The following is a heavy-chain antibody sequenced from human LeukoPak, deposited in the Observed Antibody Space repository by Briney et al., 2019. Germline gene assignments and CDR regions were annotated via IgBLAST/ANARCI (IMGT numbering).Heavy chain of an antibody. CDR1: GYTFTGYY. J-gene: IGHJ5*02. CDR3: ARDLLMYYDGSGEST. D-gene: IGHD3-10*01. V-gene: IGHV1-2*02. CDR2: IYPHSGGT. Sequence: ASVRVSCKASGYTFTGYYIHWVRQAPGQGVEWMGWIYPHSGGTNYAQQFQGRVTITSDTSISTAYMELSSLISDDTALYYCARDLLMYYDGSGESTSGQGTLVTVSS.